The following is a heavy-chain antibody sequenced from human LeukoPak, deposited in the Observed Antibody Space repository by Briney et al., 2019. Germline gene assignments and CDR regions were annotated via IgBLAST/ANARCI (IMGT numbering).Heavy chain of an antibody. D-gene: IGHD4-17*01. Sequence: ASVKVSCKASGYTFTGYYMHWVRQAPGQRLEWMGWINPNSGGTNYAQKFQGRLTMTRDTSISTAYMELSRLRSDDTAVYYCARDTPTVTTYLVWGQGTLVTVSS. J-gene: IGHJ4*02. CDR1: GYTFTGYY. V-gene: IGHV1-2*02. CDR3: ARDTPTVTTYLV. CDR2: INPNSGGT.